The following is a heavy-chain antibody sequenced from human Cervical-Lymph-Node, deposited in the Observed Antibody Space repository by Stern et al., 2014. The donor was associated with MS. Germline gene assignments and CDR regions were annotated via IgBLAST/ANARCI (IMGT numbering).Heavy chain of an antibody. V-gene: IGHV1-46*01. J-gene: IGHJ4*02. CDR2: ISPSGGST. Sequence: QVPLVESGAEVKKPGASVKVSCKASGYTFTSYYMHWVRQAPGQGLEWMGIISPSGGSTSYAQKCQGRVTMTRDTSTSTVYMELSSLRSEDTAVYYCARGRYSSSWSRPSDYWGQGTLVTVSS. D-gene: IGHD6-13*01. CDR1: GYTFTSYY. CDR3: ARGRYSSSWSRPSDY.